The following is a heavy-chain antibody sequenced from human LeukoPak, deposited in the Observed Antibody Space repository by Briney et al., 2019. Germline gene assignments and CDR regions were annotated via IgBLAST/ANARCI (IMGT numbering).Heavy chain of an antibody. CDR1: GFXFNNYV. J-gene: IGHJ4*02. CDR2: ISYDGSNK. V-gene: IGHV3-30*18. Sequence: GGSLRLSCAASGFXFNNYVIHWVRQAPGKGLEWVAVISYDGSNKYYADSVRGRFTISRDNSKNTLYLQMNSLRPEDTAVYYCAKDFEGFCGGDCYSMDFWGQGTLATVSS. CDR3: AKDFEGFCGGDCYSMDF. D-gene: IGHD2-21*02.